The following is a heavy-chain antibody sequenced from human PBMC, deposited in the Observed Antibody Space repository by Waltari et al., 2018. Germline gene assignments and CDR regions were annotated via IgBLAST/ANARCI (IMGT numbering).Heavy chain of an antibody. CDR1: GGTFSSYA. Sequence: QVQLVQSGAEVKKPGSSVKVSCKASGGTFSSYASSWLRQAPGQGIEWMGRIIPIFGTANYAQKFQGRVTITADESTSTAYMELSSLRSEDTAVYYCARDFTMRDSSGYYDKALVYWGQGTLVTVSS. CDR2: IIPIFGTA. V-gene: IGHV1-69*15. CDR3: ARDFTMRDSSGYYDKALVY. J-gene: IGHJ4*02. D-gene: IGHD3-22*01.